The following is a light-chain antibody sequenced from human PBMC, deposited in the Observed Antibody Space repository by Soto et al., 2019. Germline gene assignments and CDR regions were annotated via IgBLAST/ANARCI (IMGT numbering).Light chain of an antibody. CDR3: QQSYSTPLT. Sequence: DIQMTQSPSSLSASVGDRVTITCRASQSISNYLNWYQRKPGKAPEFLIYAASSLQSGVPSSFSGSGSGTDFTLTISSLQPEDFATYYCQQSYSTPLTFGGGTKVEMK. CDR2: AAS. J-gene: IGKJ4*01. CDR1: QSISNY. V-gene: IGKV1-39*01.